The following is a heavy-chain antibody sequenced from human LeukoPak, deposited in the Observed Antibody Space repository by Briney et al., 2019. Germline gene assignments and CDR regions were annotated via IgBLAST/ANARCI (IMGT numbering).Heavy chain of an antibody. CDR3: ARGHLPYGDSLDY. V-gene: IGHV4-30-4*01. J-gene: IGHJ4*02. CDR2: IYYSGST. CDR1: GGSISSVDYY. Sequence: SQTLSLTCTVSGGSISSVDYYWSWIRQPPGKGLEWIGYIYYSGSTYYNPSLKSRVTISVDKSKNQFSLKLSSVTAADTAVYYCARGHLPYGDSLDYWGQGTLVTVSS. D-gene: IGHD4-17*01.